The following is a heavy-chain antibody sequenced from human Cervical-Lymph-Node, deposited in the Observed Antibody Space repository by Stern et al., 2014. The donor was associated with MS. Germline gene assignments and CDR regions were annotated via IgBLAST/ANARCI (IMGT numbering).Heavy chain of an antibody. J-gene: IGHJ1*01. CDR1: GGSITNSGYY. V-gene: IGHV4-31*03. CDR2: IDPSGTT. CDR3: ARDWRSTQRN. D-gene: IGHD1-1*01. Sequence: QLQLQESGPGLVKPSQTLSLTCTVSGGSITNSGYYWSWIRQPPGKGLEWIGYIDPSGTTSYNPSLTSRVTMSLYTSKNQFSLKLSSVTAADTAVYFCARDWRSTQRNWGQGTLVTVSS.